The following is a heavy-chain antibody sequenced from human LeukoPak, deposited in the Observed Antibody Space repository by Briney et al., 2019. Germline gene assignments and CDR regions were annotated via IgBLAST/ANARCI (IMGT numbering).Heavy chain of an antibody. D-gene: IGHD1-1*01. V-gene: IGHV1-24*01. J-gene: IGHJ4*02. CDR3: ATDSYTWKYFDY. CDR1: GYTLTELS. CDR2: FDPEDGET. Sequence: ASVKVSGKVSGYTLTELSMHWVRQAPGKGLEWMGGFDPEDGETIYAQKFQGRVTMTEDTSTDTAYMELSSLRSEDTAVYYCATDSYTWKYFDYWGQGTLVTVSS.